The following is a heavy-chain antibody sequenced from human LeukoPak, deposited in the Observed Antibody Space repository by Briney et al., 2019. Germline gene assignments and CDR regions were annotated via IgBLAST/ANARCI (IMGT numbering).Heavy chain of an antibody. Sequence: PGGSLRLSCTASGFTFSSYNMNWVRQARGKGLEWVSSISSSSSYIYYADSVKGRFTISRDNAKNSLYLQINSLRAEDTAVYYCARGGVQRIAVAVHIDYWGQGTLVTVSS. D-gene: IGHD6-19*01. CDR3: ARGGVQRIAVAVHIDY. V-gene: IGHV3-21*01. CDR2: ISSSSSYI. J-gene: IGHJ4*02. CDR1: GFTFSSYN.